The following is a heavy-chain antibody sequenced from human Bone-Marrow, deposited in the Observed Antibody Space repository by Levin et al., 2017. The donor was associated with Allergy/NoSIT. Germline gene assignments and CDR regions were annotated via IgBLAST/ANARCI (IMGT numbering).Heavy chain of an antibody. CDR3: ARMRLECGLPSGDALLLDY. CDR1: GFSLSDTAMA. D-gene: IGHD2-21*02. J-gene: IGHJ4*02. V-gene: IGHV2-26*02. CDR2: IFSNDGK. Sequence: ESGPTLVKPTETLTLTCTISGFSLSDTAMAVSWIRQPPGKALEWLAHIFSNDGKSYSPSLKRRLTISKDTSKTQVVLTMTNMDPVDTATYFCARMRLECGLPSGDALLLDYWGQGALVTVSS.